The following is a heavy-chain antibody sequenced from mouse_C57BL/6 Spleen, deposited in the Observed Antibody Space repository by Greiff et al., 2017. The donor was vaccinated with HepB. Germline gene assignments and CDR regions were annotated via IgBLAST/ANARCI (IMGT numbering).Heavy chain of an antibody. CDR2: IGPGSGST. Sequence: QVQLQQSGAELVKPGASVKISCKASGYTFTDYYINWVKQRPGQGLEWIGKIGPGSGSTYYNEKFKGKATLTADKSSSTAYMQLSSLTSEDSAVYFCASEGNYYGSSYDHWYFDVWGTGTTVTVSS. D-gene: IGHD1-1*01. J-gene: IGHJ1*03. CDR1: GYTFTDYY. V-gene: IGHV1-77*01. CDR3: ASEGNYYGSSYDHWYFDV.